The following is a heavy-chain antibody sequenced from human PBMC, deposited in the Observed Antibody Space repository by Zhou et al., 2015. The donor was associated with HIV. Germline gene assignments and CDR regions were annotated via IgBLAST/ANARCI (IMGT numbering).Heavy chain of an antibody. Sequence: QLVQSGAEVKKPGSSVKVSCKASGGTFSSYAISWVRQAPGQGLEWMGGIIPIFGTANYAQKFQGRVTITADESTSTAYMELSSLRSEDTAVYYCARDLDCSGGSCYKPRDAFDIWGQGTMVTVSS. J-gene: IGHJ3*02. V-gene: IGHV1-69*12. D-gene: IGHD2-15*01. CDR2: IIPIFGTA. CDR1: GGTFSSYA. CDR3: ARDLDCSGGSCYKPRDAFDI.